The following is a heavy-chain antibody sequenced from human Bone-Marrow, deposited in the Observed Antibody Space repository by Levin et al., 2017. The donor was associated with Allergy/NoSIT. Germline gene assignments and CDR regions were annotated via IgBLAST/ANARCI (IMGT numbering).Heavy chain of an antibody. CDR2: IGASGGST. J-gene: IGHJ4*02. V-gene: IGHV3-23*01. D-gene: IGHD6-19*01. CDR1: GFTFSNYA. CDR3: AKQAPASGSDY. Sequence: PSETLSLTCAASGFTFSNYAMNWVRQAPGKGLEWVSAIGASGGSTYYADSVTGRFTMSRDNSKNTLYLQMNSLRVEDTALYYCAKQAPASGSDYWGQGTLVTVSS.